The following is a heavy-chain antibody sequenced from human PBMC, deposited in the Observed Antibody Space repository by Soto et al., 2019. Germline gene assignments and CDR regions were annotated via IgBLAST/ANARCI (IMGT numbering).Heavy chain of an antibody. Sequence: VQLVESGGGLVQPGGSLRLSCAASGFTFSSYSMNWVRQAPGKGLEWVSSISSSSSYIYYADSVKGRFSISRDNAKNSLYLQMNTLRAEDTAVYYCSRQWLVHGMDVWCQGTTVTVSS. CDR2: ISSSSSYI. D-gene: IGHD6-19*01. J-gene: IGHJ6*02. CDR3: SRQWLVHGMDV. CDR1: GFTFSSYS. V-gene: IGHV3-21*01.